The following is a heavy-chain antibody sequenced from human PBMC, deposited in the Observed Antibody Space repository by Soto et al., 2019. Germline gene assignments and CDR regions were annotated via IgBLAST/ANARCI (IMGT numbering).Heavy chain of an antibody. D-gene: IGHD3-3*01. CDR2: SSTYNGNT. CDR3: VRYHHDFSSDYHYYHMDV. V-gene: IGHV1-18*01. Sequence: QAQLVQSGADMKKPGASVKVSCKASGYTLSNYGISWVRQAPGQGLEWMGWSSTYNGNTKYAKKFQGRVTMTTDTSTSTAYMELRSLRSYDTAVYYCVRYHHDFSSDYHYYHMDVWGKGTTVTVSS. CDR1: GYTLSNYG. J-gene: IGHJ6*03.